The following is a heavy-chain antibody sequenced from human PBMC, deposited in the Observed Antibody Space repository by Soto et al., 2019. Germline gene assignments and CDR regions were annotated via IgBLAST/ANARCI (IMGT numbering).Heavy chain of an antibody. J-gene: IGHJ6*03. CDR2: ISHDGGNK. CDR1: AFTLRSYG. CDR3: AKDPASAAGTFFDYYYYMDV. V-gene: IGHV3-30*18. Sequence: QVQLVESGGGAVQPGRSLRLSCTASAFTLRSYGMHWVRQAPGKGLEWVAVISHDGGNKYYADSVRGRFTISRYNSKNMIYLQMNSLRAEDTAVYYCAKDPASAAGTFFDYYYYMDVWGKGTTVTVSS. D-gene: IGHD6-13*01.